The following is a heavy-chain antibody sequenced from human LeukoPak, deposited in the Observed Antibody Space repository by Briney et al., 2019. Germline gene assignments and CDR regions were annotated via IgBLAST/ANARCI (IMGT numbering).Heavy chain of an antibody. CDR3: ARDFGEWFGEHTTKNDH. Sequence: ASVKVSCKASGYTFTGHYMHWVRQAPGQGLEWMGRINPNSGGTNYAQKFQGRVTMTRDTSISTAYMELSRLRSDDTAVYYCARDFGEWFGEHTTKNDHWGQGTLVTVSS. J-gene: IGHJ4*02. CDR2: INPNSGGT. D-gene: IGHD3-10*01. V-gene: IGHV1-2*06. CDR1: GYTFTGHY.